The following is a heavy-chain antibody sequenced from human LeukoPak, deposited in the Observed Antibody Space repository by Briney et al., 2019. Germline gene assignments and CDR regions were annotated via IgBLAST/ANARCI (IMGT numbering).Heavy chain of an antibody. Sequence: SQTLSLTCTVSGGAITSGGYSWNWIRQPPGKGLEWIGCIYDGGPTYYNPSLKSRITISVDRPKNQFFLNVTSVTAADTAVYYCARSRQGSGLLNYWGQGNLVAASS. J-gene: IGHJ4*02. CDR2: IYDGGPT. CDR3: ARSRQGSGLLNY. CDR1: GGAITSGGYS. V-gene: IGHV4-30-2*01. D-gene: IGHD3-10*01.